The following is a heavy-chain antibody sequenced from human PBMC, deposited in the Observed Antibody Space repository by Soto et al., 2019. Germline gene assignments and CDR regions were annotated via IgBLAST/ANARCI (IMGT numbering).Heavy chain of an antibody. CDR1: GFTFGHYW. CDR2: INVDGRIT. Sequence: DVQLVESGGGLVQPGGSLRLSCAVSGFTFGHYWMHWVRHAPGKGLMWVSRINVDGRITSYADSVEGRFTISRDNAKNTVSLEMNRLRAEDTAVYYCARDFTTAETPGDDFDYWGQGALVTVSS. CDR3: ARDFTTAETPGDDFDY. V-gene: IGHV3-74*01. J-gene: IGHJ4*02. D-gene: IGHD4-17*01.